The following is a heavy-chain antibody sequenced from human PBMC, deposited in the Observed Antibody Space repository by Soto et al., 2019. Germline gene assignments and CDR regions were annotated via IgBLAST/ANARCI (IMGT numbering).Heavy chain of an antibody. J-gene: IGHJ5*02. D-gene: IGHD3-10*01. CDR2: IYYSGST. Sequence: QVQLQESGPGLVSPSETLSLTCTVSGGSISNYYWSWIRQPPGKGLEWIGFIYYSGSTKYNPSLKSRVTISVDKSKNQFSLKLSSVTTADTALYYCARESAGSGKNNWFDPWGQGTLVTVSS. CDR3: ARESAGSGKNNWFDP. V-gene: IGHV4-59*01. CDR1: GGSISNYY.